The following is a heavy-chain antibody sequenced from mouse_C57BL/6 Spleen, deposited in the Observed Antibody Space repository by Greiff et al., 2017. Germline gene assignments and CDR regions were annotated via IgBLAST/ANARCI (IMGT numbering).Heavy chain of an antibody. Sequence: QVQLKESGPGLVQPSQSLSITCTVSGFSLTSYGVHWVRQSPGKGLEWLGVIWSGGSTDYNAAFISRLSISKDNSKSQVFFKMNSLQADDTAIYYCARPTRAWYFDVWGTGTTVTVSS. CDR2: IWSGGST. D-gene: IGHD3-1*01. V-gene: IGHV2-2*01. J-gene: IGHJ1*03. CDR3: ARPTRAWYFDV. CDR1: GFSLTSYG.